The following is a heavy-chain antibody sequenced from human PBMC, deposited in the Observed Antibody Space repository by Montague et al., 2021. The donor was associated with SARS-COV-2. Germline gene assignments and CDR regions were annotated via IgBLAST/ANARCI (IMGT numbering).Heavy chain of an antibody. CDR1: GGSISSSNW. J-gene: IGHJ4*02. Sequence: SETLSLTCAVSGGSISSSNWWSWVRQPPGKGLEWIGEIYHSGSTNYNPSLKNRVTISVDKSKNQFSLKLSSVTAADTAVYYCARGGSSSFPFDYWGQGTLVTVSS. CDR3: ARGGSSSFPFDY. V-gene: IGHV4-4*02. D-gene: IGHD6-13*01. CDR2: IYHSGST.